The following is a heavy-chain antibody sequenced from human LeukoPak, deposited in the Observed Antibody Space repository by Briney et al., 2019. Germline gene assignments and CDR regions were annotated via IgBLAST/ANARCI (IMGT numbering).Heavy chain of an antibody. J-gene: IGHJ4*02. D-gene: IGHD1-26*01. CDR2: IYYSGST. CDR3: ARDVTASASGSYYFDY. Sequence: TSETLSLTCTVSGASISSYYWTWIRQPPGKGLEWIGYIYYSGSTNYNPSLKSRVTISADTSKNQFSLKLSSVTAAETAVYYCARDVTASASGSYYFDYWGQGTLVTVSS. V-gene: IGHV4-59*01. CDR1: GASISSYY.